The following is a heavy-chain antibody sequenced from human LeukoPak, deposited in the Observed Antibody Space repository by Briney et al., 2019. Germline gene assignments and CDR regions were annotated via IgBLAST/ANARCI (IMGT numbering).Heavy chain of an antibody. CDR2: IVVGSGNT. D-gene: IGHD5-24*01. CDR1: GFTFTTSA. Sequence: SVKVSCTASGFTFTTSAMQWVRQARGQRPEWIGWIVVGSGNTNYAQKFQDRVTITRDKSTGTAYMELSRLRSDDTAVYYCAAELEMATDAFDIWGQGTMVTVSS. J-gene: IGHJ3*02. V-gene: IGHV1-58*02. CDR3: AAELEMATDAFDI.